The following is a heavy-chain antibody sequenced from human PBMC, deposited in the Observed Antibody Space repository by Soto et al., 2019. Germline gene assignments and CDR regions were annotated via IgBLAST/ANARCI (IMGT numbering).Heavy chain of an antibody. D-gene: IGHD3-22*01. CDR1: GFTFSSYA. CDR2: ISGSGGST. J-gene: IGHJ6*02. CDR3: ANEITYYYDSSGYEYYYYGMDV. Sequence: GGSLRLSCAASGFTFSSYAMSWVRQAPGKGLEWVSAISGSGGSTYYADSVKGRFTISRDNSKNMLYLQMNSLRAEDTAVYYCANEITYYYDSSGYEYYYYGMDVWGQGTTVTVSS. V-gene: IGHV3-23*01.